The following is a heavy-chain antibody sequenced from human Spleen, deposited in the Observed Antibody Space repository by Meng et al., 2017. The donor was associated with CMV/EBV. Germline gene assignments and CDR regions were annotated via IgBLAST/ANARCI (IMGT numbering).Heavy chain of an antibody. CDR3: ARMTKSSSSWITWPIFYFDS. D-gene: IGHD6-13*01. CDR2: IGSGGSNI. Sequence: GESLKISCAASGFTFSDYSLNWVRQAPGKGLEWISYIGSGGSNIYYADSVKGRFTISRDNAKNSLYLQMSSLRAEDTAVYYCARMTKSSSSWITWPIFYFDSWGQGTLVTVSS. V-gene: IGHV3-48*04. J-gene: IGHJ4*02. CDR1: GFTFSDYS.